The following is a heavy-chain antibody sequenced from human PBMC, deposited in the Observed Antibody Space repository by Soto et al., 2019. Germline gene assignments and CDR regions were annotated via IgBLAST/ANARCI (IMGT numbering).Heavy chain of an antibody. CDR3: ARGGHYYFWSGYSYYYYYGMDV. D-gene: IGHD3-3*01. J-gene: IGHJ6*02. CDR1: GGTFSSYA. CDR2: IIPIFGTA. Sequence: QVQLVQSGAEVKKPGSSVKVSCKASGGTFSSYAISWVRQAPGQGLEWMGGIIPIFGTANYAQKFQGRVMITADESTSTAYREMRSRRSEDTAVYYCARGGHYYFWSGYSYYYYYGMDVWGQGTTVTVSS. V-gene: IGHV1-69*01.